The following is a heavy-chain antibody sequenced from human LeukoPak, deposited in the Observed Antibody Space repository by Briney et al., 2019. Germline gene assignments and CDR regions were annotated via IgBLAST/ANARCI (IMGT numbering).Heavy chain of an antibody. CDR3: ARADSSGWYEWDYYYYYMDV. J-gene: IGHJ6*03. V-gene: IGHV1-8*02. CDR1: GYTFTGYY. Sequence: ASVKVSCKASGYTFTGYYMHWVRQAPGQGLEWMGWMNPNSGNTGYAQKFQGRVTMTRNTSISTAYMELSSLRSEDTAVYYCARADSSGWYEWDYYYYYMDVWGKGTTVTISS. CDR2: MNPNSGNT. D-gene: IGHD6-19*01.